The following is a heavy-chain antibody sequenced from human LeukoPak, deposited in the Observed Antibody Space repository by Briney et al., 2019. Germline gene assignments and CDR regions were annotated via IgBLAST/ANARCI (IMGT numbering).Heavy chain of an antibody. J-gene: IGHJ6*03. CDR2: IYSSGSA. CDR3: ARRGSHYYGSGSPTLSYYYYMDV. D-gene: IGHD3-10*01. CDR1: GGSINRFY. V-gene: IGHV4-4*07. Sequence: SETLSLTCTVSGGSINRFYWTWIRQPAGKGLEWIGRIYSSGSANFNPSLMSRVTMSVDTSKNQFSLKLSSVTAADTAVYYCARRGSHYYGSGSPTLSYYYYMDVWGKGTTVTISS.